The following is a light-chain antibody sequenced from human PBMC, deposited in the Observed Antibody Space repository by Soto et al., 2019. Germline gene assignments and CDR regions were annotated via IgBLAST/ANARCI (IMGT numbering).Light chain of an antibody. CDR1: SSDVGGYNY. CDR2: EVS. J-gene: IGLJ1*01. CDR3: SSFAGSDNGDV. V-gene: IGLV2-8*01. Sequence: QPVLTQPPSASGSPGQSVTISCTGTSSDVGGYNYVSWYQQHPGKAPKLMIFEVSKRPAGVPDRFSGSKSGNTASLTVSGLQAEDEADYYCSSFAGSDNGDVFGTGTKLTVL.